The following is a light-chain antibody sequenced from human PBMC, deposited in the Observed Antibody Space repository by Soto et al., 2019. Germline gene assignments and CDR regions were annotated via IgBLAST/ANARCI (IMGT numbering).Light chain of an antibody. CDR2: WAS. CDR1: QNILKNSDNKNY. V-gene: IGKV4-1*01. J-gene: IGKJ4*01. CDR3: QQYYRSPLT. Sequence: DIVMTQSPDSLAVSLGERATINCKSSQNILKNSDNKNYLVWYQQKPGQPPKRLIYWASTRESGVPDRFSGSGSGTDFTLTINSLQAEDVAVYYCQQYYRSPLTFGGGTKLEIK.